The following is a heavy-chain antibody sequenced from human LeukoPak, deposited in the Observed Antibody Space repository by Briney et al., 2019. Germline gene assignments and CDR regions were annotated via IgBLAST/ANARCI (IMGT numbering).Heavy chain of an antibody. V-gene: IGHV3-48*03. J-gene: IGHJ4*02. Sequence: HGGSLRLSCAAPGFTFSSYEMNWVREAPGEGREWVSFISSSGSAIHYADSVRGRFTISKDNAKNSLYLQMSRLRADDTAVYYCAREKLSFFDSSGYFDYWGQGTLVTVSS. CDR1: GFTFSSYE. CDR3: AREKLSFFDSSGYFDY. CDR2: ISSSGSAI. D-gene: IGHD3-22*01.